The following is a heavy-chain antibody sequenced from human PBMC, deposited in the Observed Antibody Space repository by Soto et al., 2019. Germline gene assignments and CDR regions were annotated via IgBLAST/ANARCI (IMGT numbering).Heavy chain of an antibody. V-gene: IGHV3-66*01. CDR1: GFTVSSNY. J-gene: IGHJ4*02. Sequence: GGSLRLSCAASGFTVSSNYMSWVRQAPGKGLEWVSVIYSGGSTYYADSVKGRFTISRDNSKNTLYLHMNSLRAEDTAVYYCARDSYWQGYFDYRGQGTLVTVSS. CDR3: ARDSYWQGYFDY. D-gene: IGHD2-8*02. CDR2: IYSGGST.